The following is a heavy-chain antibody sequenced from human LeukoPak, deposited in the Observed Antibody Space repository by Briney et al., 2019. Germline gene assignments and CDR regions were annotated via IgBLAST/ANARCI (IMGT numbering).Heavy chain of an antibody. CDR2: IRYDGSNK. CDR1: GFTFSSYG. V-gene: IGHV3-30*02. CDR3: AKDWADIVVVPAAISYYYMDV. D-gene: IGHD2-2*02. J-gene: IGHJ6*03. Sequence: QPGGSLRLSCAASGFTFSSYGMHWVRQAPGKGLEWVAFIRYDGSNKYYADSVKGRFTISRDNSKNTLYLQMNSLRAEDTAVYYCAKDWADIVVVPAAISYYYMDVWGKGTTVTVSS.